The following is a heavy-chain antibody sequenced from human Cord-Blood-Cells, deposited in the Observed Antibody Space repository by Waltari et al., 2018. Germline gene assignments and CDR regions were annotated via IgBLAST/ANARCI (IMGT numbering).Heavy chain of an antibody. CDR1: GFPFSSYA. D-gene: IGHD3-10*01. CDR3: ARAPGSYFDY. CDR2: ISYDGSNK. V-gene: IGHV3-30*04. Sequence: QVQLVESGGGVVQPGRSLRLSCAASGFPFSSYAMHWVRQAPGKGLEWVAVISYDGSNKYYADSVKGRFTISRDNSKNTLYLQMNSLRAEDTAVYYCARAPGSYFDYWGQGTLVTVSS. J-gene: IGHJ4*02.